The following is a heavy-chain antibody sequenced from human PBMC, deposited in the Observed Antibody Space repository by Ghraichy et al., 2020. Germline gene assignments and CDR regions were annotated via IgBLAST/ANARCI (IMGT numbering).Heavy chain of an antibody. CDR3: ARGRAGYSSGWPRRAGFDP. J-gene: IGHJ5*02. CDR2: MNPNSGNT. CDR1: GYTFTSYD. Sequence: ASVKVSCKASGYTFTSYDINWVRQATGQGLEWMGWMNPNSGNTGYAQKFQGRVTMTRNTSISTAYMELSSLRSEDTAVYYCARGRAGYSSGWPRRAGFDPWGQGTLVTVSS. D-gene: IGHD6-19*01. V-gene: IGHV1-8*01.